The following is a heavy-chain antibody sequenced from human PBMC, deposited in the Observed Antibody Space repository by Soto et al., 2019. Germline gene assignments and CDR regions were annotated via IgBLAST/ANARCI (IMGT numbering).Heavy chain of an antibody. J-gene: IGHJ6*02. CDR2: INPNSGGT. D-gene: IGHD6-13*01. CDR3: ARDSVYSSSWYLRRVYYYYGMDV. Sequence: ASVKVSCKASGYTFTGYYMHWVRQAPGQGLEWMGWINPNSGGTNYAQKFQGWVTMTRDTSISTAYMELSRLRSDDTAVYYCARDSVYSSSWYLRRVYYYYGMDVWGQGTTVTVSS. V-gene: IGHV1-2*04. CDR1: GYTFTGYY.